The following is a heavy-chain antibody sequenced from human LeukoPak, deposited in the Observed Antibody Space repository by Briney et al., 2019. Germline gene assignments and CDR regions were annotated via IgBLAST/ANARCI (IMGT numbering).Heavy chain of an antibody. J-gene: IGHJ4*02. CDR3: AKDSRGRYGSGVSGPRIPTFDY. D-gene: IGHD3-10*01. Sequence: PGGSLRLSCAASGFTFSSYAMSWVRQAPGRGLEWVSAISGSGGSTYYADSVKGRFTISRDNSKNTLYLQMNSLRAEDTAVYYCAKDSRGRYGSGVSGPRIPTFDYWGQGTLVTVSS. V-gene: IGHV3-23*01. CDR1: GFTFSSYA. CDR2: ISGSGGST.